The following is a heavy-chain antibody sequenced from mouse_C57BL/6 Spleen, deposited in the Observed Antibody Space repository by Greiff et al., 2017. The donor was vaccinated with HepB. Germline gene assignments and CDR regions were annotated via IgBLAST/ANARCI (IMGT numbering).Heavy chain of an antibody. CDR3: ARDGDYDSSRCAY. D-gene: IGHD2-4*01. J-gene: IGHJ3*01. CDR2: ISDGGSYT. Sequence: DVMLVESGGGLVKPGGSLKLSCAASGFTFSSYAMSWVRQTPEKRLEWVATISDGGSYTYYPDNVKGRFTISRDNAKNNLYLQMSHLKSEDTAMYYCARDGDYDSSRCAYWGQGTLVTVSA. CDR1: GFTFSSYA. V-gene: IGHV5-4*01.